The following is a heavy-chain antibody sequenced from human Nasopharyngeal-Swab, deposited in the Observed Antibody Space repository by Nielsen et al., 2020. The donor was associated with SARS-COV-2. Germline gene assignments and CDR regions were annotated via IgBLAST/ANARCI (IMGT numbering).Heavy chain of an antibody. D-gene: IGHD5-18*01. Sequence: WVRQAPGQGLEWMGWMNPNSGNTGYAQKFQGGVTMTRNTFISTAYMELSSLRSEDTAVYYCARAGKIQLWFNSLYYFDYWGQGTLVTVSS. CDR3: ARAGKIQLWFNSLYYFDY. J-gene: IGHJ4*02. V-gene: IGHV1-8*01. CDR2: MNPNSGNT.